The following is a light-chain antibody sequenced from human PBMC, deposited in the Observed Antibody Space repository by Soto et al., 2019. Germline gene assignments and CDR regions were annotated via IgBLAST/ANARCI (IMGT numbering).Light chain of an antibody. CDR1: QSVSSNY. CDR2: DAS. Sequence: EIVLTQSPGTLSLSPGERATLSCRASQSVSSNYLAWYQQKPGQAPRLLIYDASNRATGIPARFSGSGSGTDFTLTISSLEPEDFGVFYCQQRFDWPKITFGQGTLLEV. CDR3: QQRFDWPKIT. J-gene: IGKJ5*01. V-gene: IGKV3-11*01.